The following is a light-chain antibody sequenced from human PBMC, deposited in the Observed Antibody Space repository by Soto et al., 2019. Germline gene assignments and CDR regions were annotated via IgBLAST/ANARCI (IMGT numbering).Light chain of an antibody. V-gene: IGKV3-20*01. CDR1: QSVGSAW. J-gene: IGKJ1*01. Sequence: ENVLTQSPGTLSLSPGERATLSCRASQSVGSAWLAWYQQKPGQAPRLLLYSTSTRATGIPDRFSGSGSGTEFTLTISRLEPEDFAVYYCPQYGSPLGTFGQGTKVEVK. CDR2: STS. CDR3: PQYGSPLGT.